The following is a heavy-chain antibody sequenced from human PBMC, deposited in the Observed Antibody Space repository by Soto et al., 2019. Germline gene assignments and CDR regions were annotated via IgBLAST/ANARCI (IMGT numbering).Heavy chain of an antibody. Sequence: SQTLSLTCAISGDSVSSNSAAWNWIRQSPSRGLEWLGRTYYRSKWYNDYAVSVKSRITINPDTSKNQFSLQLNSVTPEDTAVYYCARGAVVLRYFDWLPTSYYYYYGMDVWRQGTTVTVSS. J-gene: IGHJ6*02. CDR1: GDSVSSNSAA. D-gene: IGHD3-9*01. CDR2: TYYRSKWYN. V-gene: IGHV6-1*01. CDR3: ARGAVVLRYFDWLPTSYYYYYGMDV.